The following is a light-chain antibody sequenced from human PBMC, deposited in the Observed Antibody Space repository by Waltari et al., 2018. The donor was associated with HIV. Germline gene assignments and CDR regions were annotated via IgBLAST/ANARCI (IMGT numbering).Light chain of an antibody. J-gene: IGKJ3*01. CDR1: HELRSW. V-gene: IGKV1-12*01. Sequence: DIQMTQSPSSVSAFVGDNITITWWARHELRSWFALIQQKPGKPPKLLIYAAFNLQSGVPSRSSGSGSGTDVTLTISGLQPEDFATYYCQQAHSSPFTFGPGTTVHIK. CDR2: AAF. CDR3: QQAHSSPFT.